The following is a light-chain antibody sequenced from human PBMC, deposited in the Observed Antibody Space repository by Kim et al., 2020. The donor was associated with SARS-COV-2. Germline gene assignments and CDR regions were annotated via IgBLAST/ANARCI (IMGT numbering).Light chain of an antibody. V-gene: IGKV3-20*01. CDR1: QFISSSY. CDR2: GTS. Sequence: LSPGERATLSCRASQFISSSYLAWYQQRPGQAPRLLIYGTSSRATGIPDRFSGSESATDFTLTISRLEPEDFAVYYCQYYGSSSYTFGQGTKLEI. J-gene: IGKJ2*01. CDR3: QYYGSSSYT.